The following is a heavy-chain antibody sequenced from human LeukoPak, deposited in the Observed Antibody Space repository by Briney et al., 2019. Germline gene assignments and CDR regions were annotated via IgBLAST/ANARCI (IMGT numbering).Heavy chain of an antibody. V-gene: IGHV4-34*01. J-gene: IGHJ4*02. CDR1: GGSFSGYY. CDR3: ATDGFEYCGGDCPPHY. Sequence: SETLSLACAVYGGSFSGYYWSWIRQPPGKGLEWIGEINHSGSTNYNPSLKSRVTISVDTSKNQFSLKLSSVTAADTAVYSCATDGFEYCGGDCPPHYWGQGTLVTVSS. CDR2: INHSGST. D-gene: IGHD2-21*02.